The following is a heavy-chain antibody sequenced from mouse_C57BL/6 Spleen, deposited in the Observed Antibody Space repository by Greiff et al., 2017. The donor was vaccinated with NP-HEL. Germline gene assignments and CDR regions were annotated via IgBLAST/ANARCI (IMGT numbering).Heavy chain of an antibody. CDR3: ARRVTYYGSQFYYYAMDY. V-gene: IGHV1-47*01. Sequence: QVQLKESGAELVKPGASVKMSCKASGYTFTTYPIEWMKQNHGKSLEWIGNFHPYNDDTKYNEKFKGKATLTVEKSSSTVYLELSRLTSDDSAVYYCARRVTYYGSQFYYYAMDYWGQGTSVTVSS. J-gene: IGHJ4*01. CDR2: FHPYNDDT. D-gene: IGHD1-1*01. CDR1: GYTFTTYP.